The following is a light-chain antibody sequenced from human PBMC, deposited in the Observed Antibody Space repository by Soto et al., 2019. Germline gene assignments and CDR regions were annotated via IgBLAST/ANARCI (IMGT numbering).Light chain of an antibody. CDR1: QSVTSSY. Sequence: EIVLTQSPGTLSLSPGEGATLSCRASQSVTSSYLAWYQRKPGQAPRLLIYGASSRATGIPNRFSGSGSATDFTLTISRLETEDFAVYFCQQYGSSPPTFGQGTKVDIK. J-gene: IGKJ1*01. V-gene: IGKV3-20*01. CDR3: QQYGSSPPT. CDR2: GAS.